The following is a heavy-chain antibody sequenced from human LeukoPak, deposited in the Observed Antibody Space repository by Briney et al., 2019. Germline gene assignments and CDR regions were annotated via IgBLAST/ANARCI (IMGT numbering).Heavy chain of an antibody. J-gene: IGHJ3*02. CDR1: GGSLSSSSYY. CDR2: IYYSGST. CDR3: ARHHSYLDAFDI. D-gene: IGHD1-26*01. V-gene: IGHV4-39*01. Sequence: PSETLSLTCTVSGGSLSSSSYYWGWIRQPPGKGLEWIGSIYYSGSTYYNPSLKSRVTISVDTSKNQFSLKLSSVTAADTAVYYCARHHSYLDAFDIWGQGTMVTVSS.